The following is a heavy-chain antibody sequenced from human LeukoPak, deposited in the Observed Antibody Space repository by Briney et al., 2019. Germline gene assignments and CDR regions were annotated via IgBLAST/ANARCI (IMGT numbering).Heavy chain of an antibody. J-gene: IGHJ3*02. V-gene: IGHV4-34*01. CDR3: VRGFTMIVVVTGHDAFDI. D-gene: IGHD3-22*01. CDR2: IYYSGST. Sequence: SETLSLTCAVYGGSFSGYYWGWIRQPPGKGLEWIGSIYYSGSTYYNPSLKSRVTISVDTSKNQFSLKLSSVTAADTAVYYCVRGFTMIVVVTGHDAFDIWGQGTMVTVSS. CDR1: GGSFSGYY.